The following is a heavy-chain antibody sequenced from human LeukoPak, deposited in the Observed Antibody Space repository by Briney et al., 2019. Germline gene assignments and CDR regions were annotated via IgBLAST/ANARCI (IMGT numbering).Heavy chain of an antibody. CDR1: GFTFSSYA. CDR2: ISGRGGST. J-gene: IGHJ6*02. CDR3: AKDELYYGMDV. Sequence: PGGSLRLSCAASGFTFSSYAMSWVRQAPGKGLGWVSAISGRGGSTSYAASVKGRFTISRDNSKNTLYLQMNSLRAEDTAVYYCAKDELYYGMDVWGQGTTVTVSS. D-gene: IGHD1-26*01. V-gene: IGHV3-23*01.